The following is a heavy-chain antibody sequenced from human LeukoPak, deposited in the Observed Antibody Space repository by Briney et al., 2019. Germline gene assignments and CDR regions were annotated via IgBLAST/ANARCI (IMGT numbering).Heavy chain of an antibody. CDR2: INPSGGST. V-gene: IGHV1-46*01. D-gene: IGHD3-10*01. CDR1: GYTFTSYY. CDR3: ARGQRSYGSGSYYNVPPFGY. Sequence: ASVKVSCKASGYTFTSYYMHWVRQAPGQGLEWMGIINPSGGSTSYAQKFQGRVTMTRDTSTSTVYMELSSLRSEDTAVYYCARGQRSYGSGSYYNVPPFGYWGQGTLVTVSS. J-gene: IGHJ4*02.